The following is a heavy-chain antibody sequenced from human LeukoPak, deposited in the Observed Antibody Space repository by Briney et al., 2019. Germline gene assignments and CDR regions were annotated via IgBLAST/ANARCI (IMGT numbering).Heavy chain of an antibody. V-gene: IGHV3-23*01. D-gene: IGHD6-19*01. J-gene: IGHJ4*02. Sequence: GGSLRLSCAASGFTFSSYAMSWVRQAPGKGLEWVSAISGSGGSTYYADSVKGRFTISRDNSKNTLYLQMNSLRAEDTAVYYCAKDEGFGDPRWLVHHDDYWGQGTLVTVSS. CDR2: ISGSGGST. CDR1: GFTFSSYA. CDR3: AKDEGFGDPRWLVHHDDY.